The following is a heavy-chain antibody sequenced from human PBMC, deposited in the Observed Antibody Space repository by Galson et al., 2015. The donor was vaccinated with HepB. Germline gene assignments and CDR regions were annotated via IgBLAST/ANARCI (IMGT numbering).Heavy chain of an antibody. D-gene: IGHD2-15*01. V-gene: IGHV3-30*18. CDR1: GFTFSSYG. CDR3: AKDVVVVAATDYYYGMDV. J-gene: IGHJ6*02. Sequence: SLRLSCAASGFTFSSYGMHWVRQAPGKGLEWVAVISYDGSNKYYADSVKGRFTISRSNSKNTLYLQKNSLRAEDTAVYYCAKDVVVVAATDYYYGMDVWGQGTTVTVSS. CDR2: ISYDGSNK.